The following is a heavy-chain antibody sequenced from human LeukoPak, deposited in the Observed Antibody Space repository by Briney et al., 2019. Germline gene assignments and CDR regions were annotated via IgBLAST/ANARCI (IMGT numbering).Heavy chain of an antibody. V-gene: IGHV4-39*01. Sequence: SETLSLTCTVSGGSMSSVSYYWGWIRQPPGKGLEWIGSIYYSGRIYYNPSLKSRVTVSVDTSKNQFYLKLSSVTAADTAVYYCASQTTVTTAYYYFGMDVWGQGTTVTVSS. CDR3: ASQTTVTTAYYYFGMDV. CDR2: IYYSGRI. CDR1: GGSMSSVSYY. D-gene: IGHD4-17*01. J-gene: IGHJ6*02.